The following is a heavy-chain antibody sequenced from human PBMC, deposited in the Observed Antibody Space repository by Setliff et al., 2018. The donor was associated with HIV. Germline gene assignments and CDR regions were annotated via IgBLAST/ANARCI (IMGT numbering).Heavy chain of an antibody. CDR3: ARGHYSSSSG. D-gene: IGHD6-6*01. J-gene: IGHJ4*02. V-gene: IGHV3-21*04. Sequence: LRLSCAASGFTFSSYTMNWVRQAPGKGLEWVSSISSSSTFIYYTDSVKGRFTISRDNAKNSLFLQMNSLRAEDTAVYYCARGHYSSSSGWGQGALVTVSS. CDR2: ISSSSTFI. CDR1: GFTFSSYT.